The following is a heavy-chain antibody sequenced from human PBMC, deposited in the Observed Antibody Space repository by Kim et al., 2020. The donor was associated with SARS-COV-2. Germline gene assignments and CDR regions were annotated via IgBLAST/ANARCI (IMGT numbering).Heavy chain of an antibody. V-gene: IGHV3-23*01. CDR3: ARTIFGVERPIDY. J-gene: IGHJ4*02. D-gene: IGHD3-3*01. Sequence: YRDSVKGRFTISRDNSKTTLYLQMNSLRAEDTAVYYCARTIFGVERPIDYWGQGTLVTVSS.